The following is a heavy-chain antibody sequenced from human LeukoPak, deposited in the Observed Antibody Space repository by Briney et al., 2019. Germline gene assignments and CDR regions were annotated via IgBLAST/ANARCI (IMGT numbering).Heavy chain of an antibody. J-gene: IGHJ4*02. D-gene: IGHD3-9*01. CDR3: ARDYYDILTGYPPSNFDY. V-gene: IGHV1-46*01. CDR2: INPSGGST. Sequence: ASVKVSCKASGYTFTSYYMHWVRQAPGQGLEWMGIINPSGGSTSYAQKFQGRVTMTRDTSTSTVYMELSSLRSEDTAVYYCARDYYDILTGYPPSNFDYWGQGTLVTVSS. CDR1: GYTFTSYY.